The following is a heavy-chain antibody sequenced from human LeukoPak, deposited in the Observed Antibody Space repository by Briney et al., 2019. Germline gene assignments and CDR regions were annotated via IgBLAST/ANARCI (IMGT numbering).Heavy chain of an antibody. V-gene: IGHV3-74*01. CDR3: ARIPNSSSWPFDY. CDR1: GFTFSSYW. D-gene: IGHD6-13*01. CDR2: INTDGSST. Sequence: PGGSLRLSCAASGFTFSSYWMHWVRQAPGKGLVWVSRINTDGSSTSYADSVKGRFTISRDNAKHTLYLQMSSLRAEDTAVYYCARIPNSSSWPFDYWGQGTLVTVSS. J-gene: IGHJ4*02.